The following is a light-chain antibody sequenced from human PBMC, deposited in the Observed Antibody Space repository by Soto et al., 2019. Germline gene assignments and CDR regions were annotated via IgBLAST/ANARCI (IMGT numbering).Light chain of an antibody. CDR3: QQSSNSPMYT. CDR1: QSIAFY. CDR2: AAS. V-gene: IGKV1-39*01. J-gene: IGKJ2*01. Sequence: DIQLTQSPSSLSASVGDRVTITCRASQSIAFYVNWFQQKPGRAPRLLIYAASSLQSGVPSRFSGSGSGTDFTLTINSLQPEYSATYFCQQSSNSPMYTFGQGTK.